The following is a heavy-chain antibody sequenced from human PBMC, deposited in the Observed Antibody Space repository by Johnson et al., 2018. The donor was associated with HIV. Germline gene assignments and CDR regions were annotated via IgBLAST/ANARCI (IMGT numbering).Heavy chain of an antibody. CDR3: ARGRIRNAFDI. CDR1: GFTFSSYA. V-gene: IGHV3-64*01. J-gene: IGHJ3*02. CDR2: ISSNGGST. D-gene: IGHD2-15*01. Sequence: VQLVESGGGLVQPGGSLRLSCAASGFTFSSYAMHWVRQAPGQGLEYVSAISSNGGSTYSANSVKGRFTISRDNSKNTLYLQMGSLRAEDMAVYYCARGRIRNAFDIWGQGTMVTVSS.